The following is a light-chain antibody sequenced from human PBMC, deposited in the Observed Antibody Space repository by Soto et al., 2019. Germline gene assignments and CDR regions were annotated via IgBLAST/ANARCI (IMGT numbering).Light chain of an antibody. J-gene: IGKJ1*01. Sequence: DIVLTQSPLSLPVTPGEPASISCRSSQSLLHRNGYNYLDWYLQKPGQSPQLLIYLGSNRASGVPDRFSGSGSGTDFTLKISRVEAEAVGVYYCMQALQTPPWTFGQGTKVEIK. CDR1: QSLLHRNGYNY. CDR3: MQALQTPPWT. CDR2: LGS. V-gene: IGKV2-28*01.